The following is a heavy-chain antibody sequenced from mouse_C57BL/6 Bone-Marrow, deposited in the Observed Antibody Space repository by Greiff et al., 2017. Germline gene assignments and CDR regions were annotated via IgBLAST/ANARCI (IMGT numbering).Heavy chain of an antibody. CDR1: GFTFSSYA. CDR3: ARGHYSTAEFDY. Sequence: EVKLVESGGGLVKPGGSLKLSCAASGFTFSSYAMSWVRQTPEKRLEWVATISDGGSYTYYPDNVKGRFTISRDNAKNNLYLQLSHLKSEDTAKYYCARGHYSTAEFDYWGQGTTLTVSS. D-gene: IGHD2-5*01. J-gene: IGHJ2*01. V-gene: IGHV5-4*03. CDR2: ISDGGSYT.